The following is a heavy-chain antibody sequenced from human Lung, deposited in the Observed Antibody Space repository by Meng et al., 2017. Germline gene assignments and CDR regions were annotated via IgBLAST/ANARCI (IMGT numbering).Heavy chain of an antibody. D-gene: IGHD4-11*01. CDR2: INYSGST. CDR1: GGSFSDYY. CDR3: ARGPTTMAHDFDY. V-gene: IGHV4-34*01. J-gene: IGHJ4*02. Sequence: QVPLQRWGGVLLQPSVTLSLTRVVSGGSFSDYYWSWIRHSPGQGLEWIGEINYSGSTNYNPSLESRAIISVDTSQNNLSLKMSSVTAADSAVYYCARGPTTMAHDFDYWGQGTLVTVSS.